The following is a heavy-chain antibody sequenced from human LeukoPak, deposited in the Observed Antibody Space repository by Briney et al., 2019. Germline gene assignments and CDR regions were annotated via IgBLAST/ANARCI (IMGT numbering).Heavy chain of an antibody. CDR1: GGSVNSNSYC. CDR3: AREVVGANYYFDY. J-gene: IGHJ4*02. CDR2: IYYSGST. V-gene: IGHV4-61*01. Sequence: PSETLSLTCTVSGGSVNSNSYCWGWVRQPPGKGLEWIGYIYYSGSTNYNPSLKSRVTISLDTSKNQFSLKLSSVTAADTAVYYCAREVVGANYYFDYWGQGTLLNVSS. D-gene: IGHD2-15*01.